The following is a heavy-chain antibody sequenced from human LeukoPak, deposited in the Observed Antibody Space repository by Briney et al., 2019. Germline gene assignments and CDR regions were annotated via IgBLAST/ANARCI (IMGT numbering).Heavy chain of an antibody. CDR1: GFTFSSYA. J-gene: IGHJ3*02. CDR2: ISGSGGST. Sequence: GGSLRLSCAASGFTFSSYAMSWVRQAPGKGLEWVSAISGSGGSTYYADSVKGRFTISRDNSKNTLYLQMNSLRAEDMAVYYCAKRPLDHDAFDIWGQGTMVTVSS. D-gene: IGHD6-6*01. V-gene: IGHV3-23*01. CDR3: AKRPLDHDAFDI.